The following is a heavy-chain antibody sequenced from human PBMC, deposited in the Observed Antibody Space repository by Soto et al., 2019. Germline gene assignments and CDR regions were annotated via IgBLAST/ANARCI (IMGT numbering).Heavy chain of an antibody. CDR3: AKALVGYDSSGYLGFDY. CDR2: IYYSGST. Sequence: PSETLSLTCTVSGGSISSYYWSWIRQPPGKGLEWIGYIYYSGSTNYNPSLKSRVTISVDTSKNQFSLKLNSMTAADTAVYYCAKALVGYDSSGYLGFDYWGQGTLVTVSS. V-gene: IGHV4-59*08. D-gene: IGHD3-22*01. CDR1: GGSISSYY. J-gene: IGHJ4*02.